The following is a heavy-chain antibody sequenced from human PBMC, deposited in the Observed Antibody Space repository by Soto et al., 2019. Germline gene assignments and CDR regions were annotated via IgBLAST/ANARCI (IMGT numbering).Heavy chain of an antibody. CDR2: IYHSGST. D-gene: IGHD1-26*01. Sequence: SETLSLTCAFSGCSISSSNWWSWVRQPPGKGLEWIGEIYHSGSTNYNPSLKSRVTISVDKSKNQFSLKLSSVTAADTAVYYCARVSGSYYYGMDVWGQGTTVTV. J-gene: IGHJ6*02. CDR1: GCSISSSNW. CDR3: ARVSGSYYYGMDV. V-gene: IGHV4-4*02.